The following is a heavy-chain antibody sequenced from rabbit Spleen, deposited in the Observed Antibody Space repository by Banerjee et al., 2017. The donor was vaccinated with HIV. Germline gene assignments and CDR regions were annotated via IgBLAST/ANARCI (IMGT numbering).Heavy chain of an antibody. CDR2: IYAGSSGST. CDR3: VRDLGYDDDSEKGYFNL. Sequence: EQLEESGGGLVKPEGSLTLTCKASGVSLNDKDVMCWVRQAPGKGLEWIACIYAGSSGSTYSATWAKGRFTISKTSSTTVTLQMTSLTAADTATYFCVRDLGYDDDSEKGYFNLWGPGTLVTVS. CDR1: GVSLNDKDV. J-gene: IGHJ4*01. D-gene: IGHD2-1*01. V-gene: IGHV1S45*01.